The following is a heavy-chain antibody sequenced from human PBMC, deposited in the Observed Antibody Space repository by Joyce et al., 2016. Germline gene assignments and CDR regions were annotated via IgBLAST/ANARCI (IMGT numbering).Heavy chain of an antibody. V-gene: IGHV3-48*01. J-gene: IGHJ3*02. Sequence: EVQLVESGGGLVQPGGSLRLSCAASGFPFSSYSMNWVRQAPGKGREWVSYISSSSSTIYYADSVKGRFTISRDNAKNSLYLQMNSLRAEDTAVYYCAKADYGDKIDAFDIWGQGTMVTVSS. CDR3: AKADYGDKIDAFDI. CDR2: ISSSSSTI. D-gene: IGHD4-17*01. CDR1: GFPFSSYS.